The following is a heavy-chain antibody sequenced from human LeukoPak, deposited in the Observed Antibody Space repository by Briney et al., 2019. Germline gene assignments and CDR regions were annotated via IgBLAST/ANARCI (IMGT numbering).Heavy chain of an antibody. V-gene: IGHV4-4*07. J-gene: IGHJ4*02. CDR2: IYSSGST. D-gene: IGHD3-22*01. Sequence: SETLSLTCTVSGGSISGYYWNWIRQPAGKGLEWIGRIYSSGSTAYNSSLRSRVTMSVGTSKSQFSLKLTSVTAADTAVYYCAREHRDYEGSGYYVDYWGQGTLVTVSS. CDR1: GGSISGYY. CDR3: AREHRDYEGSGYYVDY.